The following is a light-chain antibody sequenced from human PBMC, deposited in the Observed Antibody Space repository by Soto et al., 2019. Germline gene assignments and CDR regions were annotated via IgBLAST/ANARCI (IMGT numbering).Light chain of an antibody. CDR3: SSYTSSSTYV. J-gene: IGLJ1*01. Sequence: QSVLTQPASVSGSPGQSITISCTGTSSDVGGYTYVSWYQQHPGKAPKLMIYEVSNRPSGVSNRFSGSKYGNTASLTISGLQAEDEADYYYSSYTSSSTYVFGTGTKVTVL. CDR2: EVS. V-gene: IGLV2-14*01. CDR1: SSDVGGYTY.